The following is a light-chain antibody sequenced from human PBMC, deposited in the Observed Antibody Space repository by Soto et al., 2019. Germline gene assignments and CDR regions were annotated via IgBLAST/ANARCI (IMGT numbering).Light chain of an antibody. CDR2: EVS. Sequence: QSLPSPASSVSGSPGQSITIPWTGTSSHVGGYNYVSWYQQHPGKAPKLMIYEVSNRPSGVSNRFSGSKSGNTASLTISGLQAEDEADYYCSSYTSSSTLEVFGTGTKVTVL. CDR3: SSYTSSSTLEV. V-gene: IGLV2-14*01. CDR1: SSHVGGYNY. J-gene: IGLJ1*01.